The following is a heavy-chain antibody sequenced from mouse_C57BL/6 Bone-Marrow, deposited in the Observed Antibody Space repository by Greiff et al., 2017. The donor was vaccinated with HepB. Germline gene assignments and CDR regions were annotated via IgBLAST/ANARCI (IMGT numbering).Heavy chain of an antibody. J-gene: IGHJ4*01. V-gene: IGHV5-4*01. CDR1: GFTFSSYA. CDR2: ISDGGSYT. CDR3: ERVGSYAMDY. Sequence: EVQVVESGGGLVKPGGSLKLSCAASGFTFSSYAMSWVRQTPEKRLEWVATISDGGSYTYYPDNVKGRFTISRDHAKNNLYLQMNHLKSEDTAMYYCERVGSYAMDYWSQGTSVTLST.